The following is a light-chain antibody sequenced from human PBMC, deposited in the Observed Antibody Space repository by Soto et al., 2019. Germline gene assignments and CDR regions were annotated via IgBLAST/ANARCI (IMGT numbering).Light chain of an antibody. CDR1: QSLVYSDGNTY. CDR2: MVS. J-gene: IGKJ2*02. V-gene: IGKV2-30*01. CDR3: RQGTHCPPST. Sequence: DVVMTQSPLSLPVTLGQPASISCRSSQSLVYSDGNTYLRWCKQRPLQSQRGLFYMVSRRYSGVPDRFSGSGSGTDFTLEISRVEAEDVVVYYCRQGTHCPPSTFGQGTKLEIK.